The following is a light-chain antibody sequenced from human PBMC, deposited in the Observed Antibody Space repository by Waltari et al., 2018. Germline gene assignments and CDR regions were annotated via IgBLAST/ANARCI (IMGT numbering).Light chain of an antibody. V-gene: IGKV1-12*01. CDR3: QQGNSFPYT. J-gene: IGKJ2*01. Sequence: DIQMTQSPSSLSASVGDRVTITCRGSQDIGSWLAWYQEKTGKAPKLLIYAASTLESGVPPRFSGSGSGTDFILAISSLQPEDCGTFYCQQGNSFPYTFGQGTKLEI. CDR1: QDIGSW. CDR2: AAS.